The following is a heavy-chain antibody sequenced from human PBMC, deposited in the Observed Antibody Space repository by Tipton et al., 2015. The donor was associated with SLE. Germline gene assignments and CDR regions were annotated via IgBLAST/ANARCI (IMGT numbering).Heavy chain of an antibody. D-gene: IGHD3/OR15-3a*01. Sequence: TLSLTCTVSGGSVSSGSYYWSWIRQPAGKGPEWIGRIYSKGSTNYNPSLRSRVTISLDTSENQFSLKLTSVTAADSAMYYCARDTVFGLVYHNAFDIWGQGTMVTVSS. CDR3: ARDTVFGLVYHNAFDI. J-gene: IGHJ3*02. CDR1: GGSVSSGSYY. CDR2: IYSKGST. V-gene: IGHV4-61*02.